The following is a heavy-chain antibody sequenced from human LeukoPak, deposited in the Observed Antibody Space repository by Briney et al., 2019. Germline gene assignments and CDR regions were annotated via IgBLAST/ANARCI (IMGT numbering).Heavy chain of an antibody. CDR3: ARDHDSGGGGGY. J-gene: IGHJ4*02. D-gene: IGHD1-26*01. V-gene: IGHV3-30-3*01. CDR2: ISIDGNTK. CDR1: GFTFSRYT. Sequence: GRSLRLSCAVSGFTFSRYTMHWVRQAPGQGLEWVAVISIDGNTKYHADSVRGRFTISRDNSKNTLYLQMNSLRTEDTAVYFCARDHDSGGGGGYWGQGTLVTVSS.